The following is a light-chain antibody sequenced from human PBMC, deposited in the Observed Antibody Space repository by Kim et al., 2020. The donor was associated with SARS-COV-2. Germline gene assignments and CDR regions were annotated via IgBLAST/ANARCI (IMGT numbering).Light chain of an antibody. J-gene: IGLJ2*01. CDR2: QDT. Sequence: SYELTQPPSLSVSLGQAASISCSGHRLADKYVCWYQQKAGQSPVLVIYQDTKRPSGIPERFSGSNSGNTATLTISGTQAMDEADYYCQTYDRSTVFFGGGTQLTVL. V-gene: IGLV3-1*01. CDR1: RLADKY. CDR3: QTYDRSTVF.